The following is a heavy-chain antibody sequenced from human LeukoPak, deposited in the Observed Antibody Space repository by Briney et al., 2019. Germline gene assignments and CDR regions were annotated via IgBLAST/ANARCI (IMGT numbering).Heavy chain of an antibody. CDR3: ARNGGNSDFDY. CDR2: ISSSGIYI. CDR1: GFTFSSYS. J-gene: IGHJ4*02. D-gene: IGHD4-23*01. Sequence: GVSLRPSCAASGFTFSSYSMNWVRQAPGKGLEWVSFISSSGIYIYYADSMKGRFTISRDNAKNSLYLQMNSLRAEDTAVYYCARNGGNSDFDYWGQGTLVTVSS. V-gene: IGHV3-21*01.